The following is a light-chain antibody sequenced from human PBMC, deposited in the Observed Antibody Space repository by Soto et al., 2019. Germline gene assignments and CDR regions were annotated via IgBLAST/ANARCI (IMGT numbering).Light chain of an antibody. CDR3: QAYDYSLTASV. J-gene: IGLJ3*02. Sequence: QSALTQPASVSGSPGQSITISCTGTSSDVGAYNYVSWYQQHPGKAPKFLIYEVNNRPSGVSDRFSGSKSGTSASLAITGLQAEDEADYYCQAYDYSLTASVFGGGTKVTVL. CDR1: SSDVGAYNY. V-gene: IGLV2-14*01. CDR2: EVN.